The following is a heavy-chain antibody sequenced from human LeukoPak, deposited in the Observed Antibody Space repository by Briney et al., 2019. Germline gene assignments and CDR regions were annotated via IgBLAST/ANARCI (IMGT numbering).Heavy chain of an antibody. V-gene: IGHV4-4*07. CDR1: GGAIISYY. Sequence: SETLSLTCSVSGGAIISYYWSWTRQPAGKGPEWIGRIYPTGNTDYNPSLKTRVTMSTDLSKKQFSLRLRSVTAADTAVYYCARLKFYDSTGYSPGYYMDVWGKGTAVTVPS. D-gene: IGHD3-22*01. J-gene: IGHJ6*03. CDR3: ARLKFYDSTGYSPGYYMDV. CDR2: IYPTGNT.